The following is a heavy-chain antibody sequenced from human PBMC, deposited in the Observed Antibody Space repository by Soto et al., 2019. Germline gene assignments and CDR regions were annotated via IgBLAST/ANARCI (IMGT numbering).Heavy chain of an antibody. J-gene: IGHJ4*02. D-gene: IGHD2-15*01. CDR1: GGSISSSTYY. CDR2: IYYSGST. V-gene: IGHV4-39*07. CDR3: ATTLSGNFDY. Sequence: SETLSLTCTVSGGSISSSTYYWGWIRQPPGKELEWLGSIYYSGSTYYNPSLNSRVTISVDTSKIQFSLKLSSVIATDTAVYYCATTLSGNFDYWEEGTRVP.